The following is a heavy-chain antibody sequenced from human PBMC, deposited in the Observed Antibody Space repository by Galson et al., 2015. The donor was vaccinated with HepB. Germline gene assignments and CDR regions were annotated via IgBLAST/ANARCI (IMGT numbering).Heavy chain of an antibody. CDR1: GFTLSSYG. J-gene: IGHJ4*02. CDR2: LTSGSAYI. D-gene: IGHD3-10*01. V-gene: IGHV3-21*01. Sequence: SLRLSCAASGFTLSSYGMNWARQAPGKGLEWVSSLTSGSAYIFYADSLKGRFTISRDDAKNSLYLQMNSLRVEDTAVYYCAREGTDYYGSGITNNFDYWGQGTLVTVSS. CDR3: AREGTDYYGSGITNNFDY.